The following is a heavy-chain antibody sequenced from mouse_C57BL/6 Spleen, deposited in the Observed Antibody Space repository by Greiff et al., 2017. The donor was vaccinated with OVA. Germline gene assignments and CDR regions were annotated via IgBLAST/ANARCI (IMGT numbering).Heavy chain of an antibody. Sequence: QVHVKQSGAELAKPGASVKLSCKASGYTFTSYWMHWVKQRPGQGLEWIGYINPSSGYTKYNQKFKDKATLTADNSSSTAYMQLSSLTYEDSAVYYCARGGDYDWDPFAYWGQGTLVTVSA. CDR3: ARGGDYDWDPFAY. J-gene: IGHJ3*01. CDR1: GYTFTSYW. V-gene: IGHV1-7*01. CDR2: INPSSGYT. D-gene: IGHD2-4*01.